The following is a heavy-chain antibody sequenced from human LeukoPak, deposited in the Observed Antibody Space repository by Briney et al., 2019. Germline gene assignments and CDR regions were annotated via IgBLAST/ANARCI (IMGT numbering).Heavy chain of an antibody. CDR1: GASLNRYY. D-gene: IGHD4-17*01. V-gene: IGHV4-4*07. CDR2: IYSGCST. CDR3: AREGRYGDYEVY. J-gene: IGHJ4*02. Sequence: SETLSLTCTVSGASLNRYYWSWIRQPAGKGLEWIGRIYSGCSTNYNPSLKSRVTLSVDTSKNQFSLRLSSLTVADTAVYYCAREGRYGDYEVYWGQGTLVTVSS.